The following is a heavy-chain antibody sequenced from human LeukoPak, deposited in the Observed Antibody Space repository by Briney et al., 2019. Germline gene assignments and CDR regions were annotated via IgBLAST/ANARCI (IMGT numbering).Heavy chain of an antibody. D-gene: IGHD3-10*01. CDR2: IYYSGST. J-gene: IGHJ4*02. CDR1: GGSISSYY. Sequence: TSETLSLTCTVSGGSISSYYWSWIRQPPGKGLEWIGYIYYSGSTNYNPSLKSRVTISVDTSKNQFSLKLSSVTAADTAVYYCARDDGSGSYRFDYWGQGTLVTVSS. CDR3: ARDDGSGSYRFDY. V-gene: IGHV4-59*01.